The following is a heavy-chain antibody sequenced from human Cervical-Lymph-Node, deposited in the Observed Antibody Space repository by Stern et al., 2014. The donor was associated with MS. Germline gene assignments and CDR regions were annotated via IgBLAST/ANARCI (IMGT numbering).Heavy chain of an antibody. CDR3: ARLFGPDV. Sequence: QVQLGQSGPEVKMPGSSVKVSCKASGGTFSSYAISWVRQAPRPGLEWMGRTIPILERTDYAEKFEGRVTLNVDKSTSTVYMELSSLRIEDTGVYYCARLFGPDVWGQGTMVTVSS. D-gene: IGHD3-10*01. CDR2: TIPILERT. V-gene: IGHV1-69*09. J-gene: IGHJ6*02. CDR1: GGTFSSYA.